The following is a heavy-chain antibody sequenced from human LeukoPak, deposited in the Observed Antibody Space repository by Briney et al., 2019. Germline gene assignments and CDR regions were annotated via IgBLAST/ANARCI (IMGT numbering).Heavy chain of an antibody. J-gene: IGHJ4*02. CDR3: AKDPLTGWFDY. V-gene: IGHV3-23*01. Sequence: GGSLRLSCATSGFTFSNYAMAWVRQAPGKGLEWVSRISRNADTTWDAHSVRDRFAISRDNTRNTLYLEMNNLRVEDTAVYYCAKDPLTGWFDYWGQGALVIVSS. CDR1: GFTFSNYA. D-gene: IGHD6-19*01. CDR2: ISRNADTT.